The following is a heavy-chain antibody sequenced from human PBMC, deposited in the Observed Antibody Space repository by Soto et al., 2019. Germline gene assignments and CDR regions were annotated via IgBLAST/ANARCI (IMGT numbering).Heavy chain of an antibody. J-gene: IGHJ4*02. Sequence: QVQLVESGGGVVQPGRSLRLSCAASGFTFSSYAMHWVRQAPGKGLEWVAVTSYDGSDKYYADSVKGRFTISRDKSKNTLYLQMNSLRAEDTAVYYCARVRWEDYGDLGYWGQGTLVTVSS. D-gene: IGHD4-17*01. CDR1: GFTFSSYA. V-gene: IGHV3-30-3*01. CDR2: TSYDGSDK. CDR3: ARVRWEDYGDLGY.